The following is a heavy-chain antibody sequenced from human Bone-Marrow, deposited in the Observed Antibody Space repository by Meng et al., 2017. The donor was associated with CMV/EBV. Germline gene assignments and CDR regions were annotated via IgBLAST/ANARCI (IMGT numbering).Heavy chain of an antibody. D-gene: IGHD1-26*01. CDR1: GFIFNNYW. J-gene: IGHJ4*02. V-gene: IGHV3-74*03. Sequence: GGSLRLSCAVSGFIFNNYWMHWVRQAPGKGLVWVSRINSDGSSTTYADSVKGRFTISRDNAKNSLYLQMNSLRAEDTAVYYCARAEWELGWAGGYWGQGTLVTVSS. CDR2: INSDGSST. CDR3: ARAEWELGWAGGY.